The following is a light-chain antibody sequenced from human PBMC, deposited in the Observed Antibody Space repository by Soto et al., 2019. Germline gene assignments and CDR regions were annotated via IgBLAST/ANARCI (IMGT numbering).Light chain of an antibody. CDR1: QSISSY. V-gene: IGKV1-39*01. J-gene: IGKJ5*01. CDR3: QQTYSQLTR. CDR2: AAS. Sequence: EIPVTHSPSSLSFSLSYIFTITFRASQSISSYLNWYQQKPGKAPKLLIYAASSLQSGVPSRFSGSGSGTDFTLTLSRLQPEDFTTYCCQQTYSQLTRFGDGTRLDIK.